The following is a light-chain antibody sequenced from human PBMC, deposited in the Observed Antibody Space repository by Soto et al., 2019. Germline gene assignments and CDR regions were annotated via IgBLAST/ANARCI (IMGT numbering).Light chain of an antibody. CDR1: ESLVSSDGNTY. Sequence: ALTQSPLSLPVTLGQPASISCRSSESLVSSDGNTYLHWLQQRPGQAPRRLIYKVSNRDSGVPDRCSGSGSGTYFTLTISRVEAEDVGVYYCMQATRWVTFGQGTRLEIK. CDR3: MQATRWVT. J-gene: IGKJ5*01. V-gene: IGKV2-30*01. CDR2: KVS.